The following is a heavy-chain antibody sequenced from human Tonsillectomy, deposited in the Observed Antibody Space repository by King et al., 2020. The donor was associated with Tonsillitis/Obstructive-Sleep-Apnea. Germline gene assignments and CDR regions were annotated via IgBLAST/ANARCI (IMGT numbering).Heavy chain of an antibody. Sequence: VQLVESGGGLVKPGGSLRLSCAASGFTFSSYSMNWIRQAPGKGLEWVSSISSSSTYMYYADSLKGRFTISRDNAKNSLYLQMNSLRAEDTAVYYCARAGQWLALGYWGQGTLVTVSS. CDR3: ARAGQWLALGY. CDR2: ISSSSTYM. D-gene: IGHD6-19*01. V-gene: IGHV3-21*01. J-gene: IGHJ4*02. CDR1: GFTFSSYS.